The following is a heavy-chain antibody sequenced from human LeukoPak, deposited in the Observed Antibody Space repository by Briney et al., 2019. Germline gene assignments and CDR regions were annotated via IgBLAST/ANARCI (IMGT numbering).Heavy chain of an antibody. Sequence: GESLKISCKGSGYSFTSYWIGWVRQMPGKGLEWMGIIYPGDSDTRYSPSFQGQVTISADKSISTAYLQWSSLKASDTAMYYCASPASPIAEYFQHWGQGTLVTVSS. CDR1: GYSFTSYW. CDR2: IYPGDSDT. D-gene: IGHD2-2*01. J-gene: IGHJ1*01. CDR3: ASPASPIAEYFQH. V-gene: IGHV5-51*01.